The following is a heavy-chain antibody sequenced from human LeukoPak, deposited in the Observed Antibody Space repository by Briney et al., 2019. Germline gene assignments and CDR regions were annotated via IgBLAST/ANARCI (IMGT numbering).Heavy chain of an antibody. CDR1: GGPISGYY. Sequence: PSETLSLTCSVSGGPISGYYRSWIRQPPGKGLEWIGYIYTSGSTNFNPSLKSRVTISIDTSENHFSLKLTSVTAADTAVYYCARHPNYGEAFDIWGQGTMVTVSS. D-gene: IGHD5-24*01. V-gene: IGHV4-4*08. J-gene: IGHJ3*02. CDR2: IYTSGST. CDR3: ARHPNYGEAFDI.